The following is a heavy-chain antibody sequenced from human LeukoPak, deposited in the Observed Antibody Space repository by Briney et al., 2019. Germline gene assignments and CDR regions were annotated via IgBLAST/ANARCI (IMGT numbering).Heavy chain of an antibody. CDR1: GYILTDY. CDR2: INPNSGGT. Sequence: ASVKVSCKASGYILTDYMHWVRQAPGQGLEWMGWINPNSGGTNYAQKFRGRVSMTRDTSISTVYMELSRLGSDDTAVYYCAKDFQEGPTAIFDYWGQGTLVTVSS. V-gene: IGHV1-2*02. CDR3: AKDFQEGPTAIFDY. D-gene: IGHD2-21*02. J-gene: IGHJ4*02.